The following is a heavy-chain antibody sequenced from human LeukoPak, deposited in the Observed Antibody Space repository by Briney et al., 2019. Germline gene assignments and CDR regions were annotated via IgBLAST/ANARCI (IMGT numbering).Heavy chain of an antibody. CDR2: ISQSRNN. V-gene: IGHV4-4*02. CDR1: GGSISSPNW. CDR3: ARESLAGCPDF. J-gene: IGHJ4*02. Sequence: KPSETLSLTCAVSGGSISSPNWWSWVRQSPGKGLEWIGEISQSRNNNYNPSLKSRLTMSVDKSKNQFSLKLSSVTAADTAVYYCARESLAGCPDFWGQGTMVTVSS. D-gene: IGHD3-3*02.